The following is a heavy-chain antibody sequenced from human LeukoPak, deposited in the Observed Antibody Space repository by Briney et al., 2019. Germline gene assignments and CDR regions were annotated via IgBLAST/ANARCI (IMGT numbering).Heavy chain of an antibody. CDR1: GGSISSSVYY. V-gene: IGHV4-61*05. CDR3: ATGVHGIAAAGDYYFDY. J-gene: IGHJ4*02. Sequence: SETLSLTCTVSGGSISSSVYYLDWIRQPPGKGLEWIGYMYYRGNTNYNPSLKSRVTISVDTSKNQFSLKLSSVTAADTAVYYCATGVHGIAAAGDYYFDYWGQGTLVTVSS. D-gene: IGHD6-13*01. CDR2: MYYRGNT.